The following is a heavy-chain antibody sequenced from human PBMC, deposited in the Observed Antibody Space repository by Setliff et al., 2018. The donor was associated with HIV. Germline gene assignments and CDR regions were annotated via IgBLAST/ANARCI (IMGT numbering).Heavy chain of an antibody. CDR2: VNPNSGDA. J-gene: IGHJ6*02. CDR3: ASGDYGSGSYYPYYFYYGMDV. V-gene: IGHV1-2*02. CDR1: GYTFTGHY. Sequence: ASVKVSCKASGYTFTGHYLLWVRQAPGQGLEWLGWVNPNSGDAIYAQNFQGRVTMTRDTSINAAYMELRGLRSDDTAVYYCASGDYGSGSYYPYYFYYGMDVWGQGTTVTVSS. D-gene: IGHD3-10*01.